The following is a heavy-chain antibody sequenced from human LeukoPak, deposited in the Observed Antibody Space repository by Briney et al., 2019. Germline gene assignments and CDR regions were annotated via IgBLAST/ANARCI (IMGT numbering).Heavy chain of an antibody. CDR1: GFTFDDYA. CDR3: AKADRSYYDFWSGYSFDY. J-gene: IGHJ4*02. Sequence: GGSLRLSCAASGFTFDDYAMHWVRQAPGKGLEWVSGISWNSGSIGYADSVKGRFTISRDNAKNSLYLQMNNLRAEDMALYYCAKADRSYYDFWSGYSFDYWGQGTLVTVSS. D-gene: IGHD3-3*01. V-gene: IGHV3-9*03. CDR2: ISWNSGSI.